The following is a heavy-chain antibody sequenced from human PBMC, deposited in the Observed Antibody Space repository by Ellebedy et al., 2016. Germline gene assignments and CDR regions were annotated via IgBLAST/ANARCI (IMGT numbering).Heavy chain of an antibody. Sequence: SETLSLTXTVSGYSISSGYYWGWIRQPPGKGLEWIGTISYGGTIYYNSSLKSRVTISVDTPKNQFSLKLTSVTAADTAVFYCARGGRGGFEYWGQGTLVTVSS. CDR1: GYSISSGYY. V-gene: IGHV4-38-2*02. CDR2: ISYGGTI. J-gene: IGHJ4*02. CDR3: ARGGRGGFEY. D-gene: IGHD3-16*01.